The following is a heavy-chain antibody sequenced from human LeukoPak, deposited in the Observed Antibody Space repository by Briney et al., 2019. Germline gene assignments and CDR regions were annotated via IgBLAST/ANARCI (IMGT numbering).Heavy chain of an antibody. V-gene: IGHV3-21*01. CDR2: ISSSTSSK. Sequence: GGSLRLSCAASGFTFSTYSMNWVRQAPGKGLEWFSSISSSTSSKYYADSVKGRFTISRDNAKNSLYLQMNSLRAEDTAVYYRARLKIYCTGGVCLSPIDYWGQGTLVTVSS. CDR1: GFTFSTYS. D-gene: IGHD2-8*02. CDR3: ARLKIYCTGGVCLSPIDY. J-gene: IGHJ4*02.